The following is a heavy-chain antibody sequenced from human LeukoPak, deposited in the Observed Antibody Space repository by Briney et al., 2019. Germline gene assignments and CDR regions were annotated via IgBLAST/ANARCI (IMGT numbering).Heavy chain of an antibody. CDR3: ARGRYYYDSSGFGDI. CDR2: INPNSGGT. Sequence: ASVKVSCKASGYTFTGYYMHWVRQAPGQGLEWMGWINPNSGGTNYAQKFQGRVTMTRDTSISTAYMELSSLRAEDTAVYYCARGRYYYDSSGFGDIWGQGTMVTVSS. V-gene: IGHV1-2*02. CDR1: GYTFTGYY. D-gene: IGHD3-22*01. J-gene: IGHJ3*02.